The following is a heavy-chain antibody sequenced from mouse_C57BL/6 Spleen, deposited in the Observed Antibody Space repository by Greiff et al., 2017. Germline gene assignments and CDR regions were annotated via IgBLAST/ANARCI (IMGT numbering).Heavy chain of an antibody. CDR2: IYPGDGDT. Sequence: QVQLQQSGPELVKPGASVKISCKASGYAFSSSWMNWVKQRPGKGLEWIGRIYPGDGDTNYNGKFKGKATLTADKSSSTAYMQLSSLTSEDSAVYFCASQTGTFAMDYWGQGTSVTVSS. V-gene: IGHV1-82*01. J-gene: IGHJ4*01. CDR1: GYAFSSSW. D-gene: IGHD4-1*01. CDR3: ASQTGTFAMDY.